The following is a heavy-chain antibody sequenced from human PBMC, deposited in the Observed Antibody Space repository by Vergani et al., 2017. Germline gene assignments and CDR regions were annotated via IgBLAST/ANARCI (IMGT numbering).Heavy chain of an antibody. CDR3: ARDSCSGGSCYEVDY. V-gene: IGHV4-39*07. CDR1: GGSISSSSYY. J-gene: IGHJ4*02. Sequence: QLQLQESGPGLVKPSETLSLTCTVSGGSISSSSYYWGWIRQPLGKGLEWIGSIYYSGSTYYNPSLKSRVTISVDTSKNQFSLKLSSVTAADTAVYYCARDSCSGGSCYEVDYWGQGTLVTVSS. CDR2: IYYSGST. D-gene: IGHD2-15*01.